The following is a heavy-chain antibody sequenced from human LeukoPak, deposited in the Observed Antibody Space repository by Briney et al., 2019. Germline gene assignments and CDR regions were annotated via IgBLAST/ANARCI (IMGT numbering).Heavy chain of an antibody. D-gene: IGHD1-14*01. Sequence: SETLSLTCTVSGGSISSGGYYWSWIRQHPGKGLEWIGYIYYSGSTYYNPSLKSRVTISVDTSKNQFSLKLSSVTAADTAVYYCARVAWPGDHRDYWGQGTLVTVSS. CDR1: GGSISSGGYY. CDR3: ARVAWPGDHRDY. V-gene: IGHV4-31*03. J-gene: IGHJ4*02. CDR2: IYYSGST.